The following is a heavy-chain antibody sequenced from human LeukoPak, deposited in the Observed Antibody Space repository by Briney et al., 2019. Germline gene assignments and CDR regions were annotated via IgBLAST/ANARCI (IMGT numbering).Heavy chain of an antibody. J-gene: IGHJ4*02. CDR1: GGSISSSSYY. D-gene: IGHD6-13*01. CDR2: IYYSGST. V-gene: IGHV4-39*07. Sequence: IPSETLSLTCTVSGGSISSSSYYWGWIRQPPGKGLEWIGSIYYSGSTYYNPSLKSRVTISVDTSKNQFSLKLSSVTAADTAVYYCARVAHPFVEQQLVLTRDYFDYWGQGTLVTVSS. CDR3: ARVAHPFVEQQLVLTRDYFDY.